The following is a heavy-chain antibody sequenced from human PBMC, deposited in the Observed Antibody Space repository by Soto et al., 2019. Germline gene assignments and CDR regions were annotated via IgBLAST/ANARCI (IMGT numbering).Heavy chain of an antibody. J-gene: IGHJ6*02. D-gene: IGHD3-10*01. CDR1: GSPVTTYY. Sequence: SETLSLPCAVDGSPVTTYYWTWIRQPPGKGLEWVGEINNRGNTNYNPSLKSRLTVSLDTSKTQFSLKLTSVTAADTAVYYCLMVTYSGMDVWGQGTTVTVSS. CDR3: LMVTYSGMDV. CDR2: INNRGNT. V-gene: IGHV4-34*01.